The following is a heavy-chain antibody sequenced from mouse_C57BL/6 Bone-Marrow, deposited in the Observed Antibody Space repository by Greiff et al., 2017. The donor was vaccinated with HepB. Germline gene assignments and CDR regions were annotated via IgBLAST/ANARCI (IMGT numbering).Heavy chain of an antibody. CDR3: TYYHGRSYEPY. D-gene: IGHD1-1*01. V-gene: IGHV6-6*01. Sequence: EVLLVESGGGLVQPGGSMKLSCAASGFTFSDAWMDWVRQSPEKGLEWVAEIRNKANNHATYYAESVKGRFTISRDDSKSSVYLQMNSLRAEDTGIYYCTYYHGRSYEPYWGQGTSATVSS. CDR2: IRNKANNHAT. J-gene: IGHJ4*01. CDR1: GFTFSDAW.